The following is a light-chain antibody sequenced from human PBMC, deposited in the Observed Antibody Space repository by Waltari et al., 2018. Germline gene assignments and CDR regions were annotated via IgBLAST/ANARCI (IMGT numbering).Light chain of an antibody. V-gene: IGKV3-20*01. CDR2: GAS. J-gene: IGKJ1*01. CDR3: QQYGSSPRT. Sequence: DIVFTQSPGTPSLSPGARANLSWWASQSVISSYLAWYPQKPGQAPRLLIYGASSRATGIPDRFSGSGSGTDFTLTISRLEPEDFAVYYCQQYGSSPRTFGQGTKVEIK. CDR1: QSVISSY.